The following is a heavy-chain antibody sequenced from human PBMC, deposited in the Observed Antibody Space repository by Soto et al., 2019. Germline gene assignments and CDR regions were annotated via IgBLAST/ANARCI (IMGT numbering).Heavy chain of an antibody. Sequence: SETLSLTCTVSGGSSSSSSYYWGWIIHPPGKGLEWIGSIYYSGSTYYNPSLKSRVTISVDTSKNQFSLKLSSVTAADTAVYYCARHVTMIVVGHIDYWGQGPLVTVSS. CDR1: GGSSSSSSYY. CDR3: ARHVTMIVVGHIDY. V-gene: IGHV4-39*01. D-gene: IGHD3-22*01. J-gene: IGHJ4*02. CDR2: IYYSGST.